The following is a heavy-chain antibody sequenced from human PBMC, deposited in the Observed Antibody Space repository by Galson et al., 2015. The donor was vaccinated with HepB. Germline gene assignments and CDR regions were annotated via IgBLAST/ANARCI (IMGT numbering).Heavy chain of an antibody. D-gene: IGHD3-3*01. CDR2: ISHSGSSM. Sequence: SLRLSCAASGFTFGSYTMNWVRQAPGKGLEWVSSISHSGSSMYYADSVKGRFTISRDNARNSLYLQMSSLRAEETAVYYCARGEAYYNFWSGSHFDHWGQGTLVTVSS. CDR3: ARGEAYYNFWSGSHFDH. J-gene: IGHJ4*02. V-gene: IGHV3-21*01. CDR1: GFTFGSYT.